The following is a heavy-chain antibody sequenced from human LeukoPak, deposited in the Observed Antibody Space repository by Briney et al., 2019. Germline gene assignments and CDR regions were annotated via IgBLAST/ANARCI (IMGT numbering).Heavy chain of an antibody. V-gene: IGHV3-21*01. CDR2: ITRSSYI. CDR1: GFTFSSYS. CDR3: AGYVSSGRRDAFDI. Sequence: PGGSLRLSCAASGFTFSSYSMNWVRQSPGKGLEWVSSITRSSYIYYADSVKGRFTISRDNAKNSLYLQMNSLRAEDTAVYYCAGYVSSGRRDAFDIWGQGTMVTVSS. J-gene: IGHJ3*02. D-gene: IGHD3-22*01.